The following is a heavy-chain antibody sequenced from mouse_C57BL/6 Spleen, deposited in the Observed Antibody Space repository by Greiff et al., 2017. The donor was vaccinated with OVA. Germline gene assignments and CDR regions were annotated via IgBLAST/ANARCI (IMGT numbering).Heavy chain of an antibody. CDR3: ARSGGGGEGCFDY. CDR2: IDPDDGET. D-gene: IGHD1-1*02. V-gene: IGHV14-2*01. J-gene: IGHJ2*01. CDR1: GFTFTDYY. Sequence: VQLQQSGAELVKPGASVKLSCTASGFTFTDYYMHWVKQRPEQGLEWIGRIDPDDGETKYTQKFQGKATMTADTSSNTAYLQLSSLTSEDTAVYYGARSGGGGEGCFDYWGQGNLITVSA.